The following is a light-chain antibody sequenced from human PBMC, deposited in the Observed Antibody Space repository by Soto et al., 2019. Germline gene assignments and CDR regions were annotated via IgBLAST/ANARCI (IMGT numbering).Light chain of an antibody. CDR1: SGHSTYI. CDR3: ETWDSNTVI. CDR2: LEGSGTY. J-gene: IGLJ2*01. V-gene: IGLV4-60*03. Sequence: QLVLTQSSSASASLGSSVKLTCTLSSGHSTYIIAWHQQQPGKAPRYLMKLEGSGTYNKGGGVPDRFSGSSSGADRYLAISNLQSEDVADYYCETWDSNTVIFGGGTQLTVL.